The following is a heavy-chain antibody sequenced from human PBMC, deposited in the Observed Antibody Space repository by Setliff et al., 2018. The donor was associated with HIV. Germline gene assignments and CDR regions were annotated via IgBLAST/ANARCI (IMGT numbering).Heavy chain of an antibody. V-gene: IGHV3-74*01. CDR2: INSDGSST. CDR1: GFTFSSYW. Sequence: GGSLRLSCAASGFTFSSYWMHWVRQAPGKGLVWVSRINSDGSSTSYADSVKGRFTISRDNAKNTLYLQMNSLRAEDTAVYYCARERLSRLGFDYWGQGTLVTVSS. CDR3: ARERLSRLGFDY. D-gene: IGHD1-1*01. J-gene: IGHJ4*02.